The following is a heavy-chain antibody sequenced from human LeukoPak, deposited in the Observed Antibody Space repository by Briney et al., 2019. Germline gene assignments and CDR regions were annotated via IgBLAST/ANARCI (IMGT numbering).Heavy chain of an antibody. CDR2: ISAYNGNT. J-gene: IGHJ4*02. Sequence: ASVKVSFKASGYTFTIYGISWVRQAPGQGLEWMGWISAYNGNTNYAQKLQGRVTMTTDTSTSTAYMELRSLRSDDTAVYYCARDGHSSGWYDFDYWGQGTLVTVSS. D-gene: IGHD6-19*01. CDR1: GYTFTIYG. CDR3: ARDGHSSGWYDFDY. V-gene: IGHV1-18*04.